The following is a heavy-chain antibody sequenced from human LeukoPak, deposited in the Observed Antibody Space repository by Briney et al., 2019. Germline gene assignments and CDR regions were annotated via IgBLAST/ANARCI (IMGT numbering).Heavy chain of an antibody. CDR1: GSTFSSYS. V-gene: IGHV3-21*01. D-gene: IGHD3-3*01. CDR3: AREDYDFWSGYYSKVNFDY. Sequence: GGSLRLSCAASGSTFSSYSMNWVRQAPGKGLEWVSSISSSSYIYYADSVKGRFTISRDNAKNSLYLQMNSLRAEDTAVYYCAREDYDFWSGYYSKVNFDYRGQGTLVTVSS. J-gene: IGHJ4*02. CDR2: ISSSSYI.